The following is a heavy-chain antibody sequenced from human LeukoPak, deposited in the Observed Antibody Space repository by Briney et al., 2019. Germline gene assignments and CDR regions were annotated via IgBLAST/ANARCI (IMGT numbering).Heavy chain of an antibody. V-gene: IGHV4-4*07. Sequence: PSETLSLTCTVSGASITKYHWSWIRQPAVKGLEWIGRFFTSGSTTYNPSLKSRVTMSIDTSNNQFSLNLTSVTAADTAMYYCARDGVPGTWGFDFWGPGTRVAVSS. D-gene: IGHD1-7*01. CDR2: FFTSGST. CDR1: GASITKYH. CDR3: ARDGVPGTWGFDF. J-gene: IGHJ4*02.